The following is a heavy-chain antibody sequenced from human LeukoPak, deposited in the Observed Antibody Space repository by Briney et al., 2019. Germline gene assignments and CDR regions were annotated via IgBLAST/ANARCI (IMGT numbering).Heavy chain of an antibody. V-gene: IGHV3-30*02. Sequence: TGGSLRLSCAAPGFTFSSIGMHGVGKAPGRGLEWVAFIRYDGSNKYYADSVKGRFTISRDNSKNTLYLQMNSLRAEDTAVYYCAKDAEWSFDYWGQGTLVTVSS. CDR3: AKDAEWSFDY. D-gene: IGHD3-3*01. CDR1: GFTFSSIG. J-gene: IGHJ4*02. CDR2: IRYDGSNK.